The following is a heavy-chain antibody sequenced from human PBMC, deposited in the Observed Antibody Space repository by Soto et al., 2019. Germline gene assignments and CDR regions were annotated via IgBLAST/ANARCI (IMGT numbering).Heavy chain of an antibody. Sequence: EVHLLESGGGLVQPGGSWRPSCKASGFTFSSIALPWCGQVPGRGLGGVSGITARGGRTYYADSVKGRFTISRDNSKSTLYLQMNSLRAEDTAVYYCAKDTRYGDYVRWFDSWGQGTLVTVSS. CDR1: GFTFSSIA. D-gene: IGHD4-17*01. CDR2: ITARGGRT. CDR3: AKDTRYGDYVRWFDS. J-gene: IGHJ5*01. V-gene: IGHV3-23*01.